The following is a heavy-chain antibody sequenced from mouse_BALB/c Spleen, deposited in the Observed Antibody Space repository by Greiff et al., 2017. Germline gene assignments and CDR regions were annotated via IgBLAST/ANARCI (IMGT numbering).Heavy chain of an antibody. CDR2: IYPGNGDT. J-gene: IGHJ2*01. Sequence: QVQLKQPGAELVKPGASVKMSCKASGYTFTSYNMHWVKQTPGQGLEWIGAIYPGNGDTSYNQKFKGKATLTADKSSSTAYMQLSSLTSEDSAVYYCARGNYVDYWGQGTTLTVSS. CDR1: GYTFTSYN. CDR3: ARGNYVDY. V-gene: IGHV1-12*01.